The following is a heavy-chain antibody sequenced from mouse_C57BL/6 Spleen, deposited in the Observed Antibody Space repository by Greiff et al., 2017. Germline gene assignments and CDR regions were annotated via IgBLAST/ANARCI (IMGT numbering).Heavy chain of an antibody. D-gene: IGHD1-1*01. J-gene: IGHJ4*01. CDR1: GYTFTSYW. V-gene: IGHV1-7*01. CDR3: ARNDGSSLYAMDY. Sequence: QVQLQQSGAELAKPGASVTLSCKASGYTFTSYWMHWLKQRPVQGLEWIGYINPSSGYTKYNQKFKDKATLTADKSSSTAYMQLSSLTYEDSAVYYCARNDGSSLYAMDYWGQGTSVTVSS. CDR2: INPSSGYT.